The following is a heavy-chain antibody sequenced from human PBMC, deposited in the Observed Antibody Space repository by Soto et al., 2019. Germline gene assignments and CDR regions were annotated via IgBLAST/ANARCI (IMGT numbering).Heavy chain of an antibody. CDR3: ARVRGYCSSTSCSNWFDP. D-gene: IGHD2-2*01. CDR2: IYYSGST. Sequence: QVQLQESGPGLVKPSQTLSLTCTVSGGSISSGGYYWSWIRQHPGKGLEWIGYIYYSGSTYYNPSLKSRVTMSVDTSKNQFSLKLSSVTAADTAVYYCARVRGYCSSTSCSNWFDPWGQGTLVTVSS. V-gene: IGHV4-31*03. J-gene: IGHJ5*02. CDR1: GGSISSGGYY.